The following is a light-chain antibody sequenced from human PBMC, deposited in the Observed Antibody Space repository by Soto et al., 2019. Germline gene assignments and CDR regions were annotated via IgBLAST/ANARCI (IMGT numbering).Light chain of an antibody. J-gene: IGKJ2*01. Sequence: EIVLTQSPGTLSLSPGERATLSCRASQSVSSSYLAWYQQKPGQAPRLLIYGASSRATGIPDRFSGSGSGTYFTLTISRREPEVFAVYYCQQYGSSPGYTFGQGTKLEMK. V-gene: IGKV3-20*01. CDR2: GAS. CDR3: QQYGSSPGYT. CDR1: QSVSSSY.